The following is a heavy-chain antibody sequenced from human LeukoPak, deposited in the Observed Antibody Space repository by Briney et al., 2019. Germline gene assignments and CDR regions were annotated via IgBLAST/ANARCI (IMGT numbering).Heavy chain of an antibody. CDR1: GFTFSSYW. V-gene: IGHV3-7*01. Sequence: PGGFLRLSCAASGFTFSSYWMNWVRQAPGKGLEWVANIKQDGSEKYYVDAVKGRFTISRDNAKDSLYLQMNSLRAEDTAVYYCARGRYGGAIDIWGQGTMVTVSS. CDR3: ARGRYGGAIDI. D-gene: IGHD5-18*01. J-gene: IGHJ3*02. CDR2: IKQDGSEK.